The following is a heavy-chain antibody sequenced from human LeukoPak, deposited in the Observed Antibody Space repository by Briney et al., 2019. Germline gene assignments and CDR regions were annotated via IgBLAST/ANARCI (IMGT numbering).Heavy chain of an antibody. CDR1: GFTFSSYE. CDR3: AKDGVEDSSGYAFDY. J-gene: IGHJ4*02. V-gene: IGHV3-48*03. D-gene: IGHD3-22*01. Sequence: GSLRLSCAASGFTFSSYEMNWVRQAPGKGLEWVSYISSSGSTRYYADSVKGRFTISRDNSKNTLYLQMNSLRAEDTAVYYCAKDGVEDSSGYAFDYWGQGTLVTVSS. CDR2: ISSSGSTR.